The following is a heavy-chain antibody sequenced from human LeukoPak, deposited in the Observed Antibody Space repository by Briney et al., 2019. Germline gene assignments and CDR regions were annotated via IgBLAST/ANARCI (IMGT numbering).Heavy chain of an antibody. CDR3: ARTTLLSSDWSPDAFDV. V-gene: IGHV4-4*07. J-gene: IGHJ3*01. Sequence: SETLSLTCIVSGGAINTYYWSWIRQPAGKGLEWIGRNYTSGSTNYNPSLKSRVTMSVYTSKNQFSLRLSSVAAADTAVYYCARTTLLSSDWSPDAFDVWGQGTMVTVSS. CDR2: NYTSGST. D-gene: IGHD3-9*01. CDR1: GGAINTYY.